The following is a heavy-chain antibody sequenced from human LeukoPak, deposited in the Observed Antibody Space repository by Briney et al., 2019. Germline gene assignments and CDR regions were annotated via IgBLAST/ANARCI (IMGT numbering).Heavy chain of an antibody. CDR1: GFTFSSYA. CDR2: ISGNGANT. CDR3: AKMSRWSSYYFDY. J-gene: IGHJ4*02. Sequence: GGSLRLSCAASGFTFSSYAMTWVRQTPGKGLEWVSTISGNGANTYYADSVKGRFTISRDNSKNTLYLQMSSLRAEDTAVYYCAKMSRWSSYYFDYWGQGTLVTVSS. V-gene: IGHV3-23*01. D-gene: IGHD2-15*01.